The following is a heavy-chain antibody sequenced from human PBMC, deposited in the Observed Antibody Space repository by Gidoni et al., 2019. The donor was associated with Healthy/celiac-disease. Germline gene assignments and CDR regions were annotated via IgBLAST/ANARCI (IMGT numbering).Heavy chain of an antibody. D-gene: IGHD3-22*01. J-gene: IGHJ3*02. CDR1: GGSFSGYY. CDR3: ARVDYYDSSGYYPTLDAFDI. CDR2: INHSGST. V-gene: IGHV4-34*01. Sequence: QVQLQPWGAGLLKPSETLSLTCAVYGGSFSGYYWSWLRQPPGKGLEWIGEINHSGSTNYNPSLKSRVTISVDTSKNQFSLKLSSVTAADTAVYYCARVDYYDSSGYYPTLDAFDIWGQGTMVTVSS.